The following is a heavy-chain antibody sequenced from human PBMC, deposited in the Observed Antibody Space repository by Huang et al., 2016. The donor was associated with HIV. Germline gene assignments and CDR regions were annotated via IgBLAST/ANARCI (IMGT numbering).Heavy chain of an antibody. CDR1: GGSVNSGYYY. Sequence: QLQLQESGPGLVRPSETLSLTCSVSGGSVNSGYYYWGWIRQPPGKGLEWIASVFYCRNTFHNPSLKGRVSMSVDTAKKRFSLNLSSVTAADTAVYFCARLPFDYVWGTQRQTALDELDVWGQGTMVTVSS. D-gene: IGHD3-16*01. V-gene: IGHV4-39*01. CDR3: ARLPFDYVWGTQRQTALDELDV. J-gene: IGHJ3*01. CDR2: VFYCRNT.